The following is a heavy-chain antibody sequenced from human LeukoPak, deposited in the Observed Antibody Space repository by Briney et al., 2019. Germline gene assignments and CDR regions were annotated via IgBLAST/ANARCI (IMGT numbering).Heavy chain of an antibody. CDR1: GFTFSSYA. CDR2: ISYDGSNK. Sequence: GGSLRLYCAASGFTFSSYAMHWLRQAPGKGREGVAVISYDGSNKYYADYVKGRFTISRDNSKNTLYLKMNSLRAEDTAVYYCASGHEGIAVAGTLDYWGQGTLVTVSS. J-gene: IGHJ4*02. D-gene: IGHD6-19*01. V-gene: IGHV3-30-3*01. CDR3: ASGHEGIAVAGTLDY.